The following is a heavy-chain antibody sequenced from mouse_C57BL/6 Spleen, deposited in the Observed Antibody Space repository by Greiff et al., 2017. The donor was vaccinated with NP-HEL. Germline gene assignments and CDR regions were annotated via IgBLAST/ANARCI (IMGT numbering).Heavy chain of an antibody. CDR2: INYDGSST. CDR1: GFTFSDYY. J-gene: IGHJ3*01. V-gene: IGHV5-16*01. CDR3: ARGELGGTFAY. Sequence: EVMLVESEGGLVQPGSSMKLSCTASGFTFSDYYMAWVRQVPEKGLEWVANINYDGSSTYYLDSLKSRFIISRDNAKNILYLQMSSLKSEDTATYYCARGELGGTFAYWGQGTLVTVSA. D-gene: IGHD4-1*01.